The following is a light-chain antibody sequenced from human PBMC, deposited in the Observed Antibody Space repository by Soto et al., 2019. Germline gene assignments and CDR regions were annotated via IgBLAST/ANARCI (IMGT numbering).Light chain of an antibody. CDR2: GAS. J-gene: IGKJ4*01. V-gene: IGKV3-20*01. CDR3: QQYGSSPLT. CDR1: QSVSSHS. Sequence: EIVMTQSPATLSVSPGERPTLSCRASQSVSSHSLAWYQQKPGQAPRXXIYGASSRATGIPDRFSASGSGTDLTITISRLEPEDFEVYYCQQYGSSPLTFGGGTKVDIK.